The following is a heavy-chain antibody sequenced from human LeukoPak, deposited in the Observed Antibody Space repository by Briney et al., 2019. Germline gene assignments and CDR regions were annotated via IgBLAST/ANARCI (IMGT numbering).Heavy chain of an antibody. J-gene: IGHJ4*02. CDR3: ARALRGRYFNY. V-gene: IGHV4-61*08. CDR2: IYYSGST. D-gene: IGHD6-25*01. CDR1: GGSISSGDFY. Sequence: PSETLSLTCTVSGGSISSGDFYWSWIRQHPGQGLEWIGYIYYSGSTNYNPSLKSRVTISVDTSKNQFSLKLSSVTAADTAVYYCARALRGRYFNYWGQGTLVTVSS.